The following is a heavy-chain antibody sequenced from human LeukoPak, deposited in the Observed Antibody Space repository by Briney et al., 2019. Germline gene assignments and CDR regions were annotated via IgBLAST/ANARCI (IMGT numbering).Heavy chain of an antibody. CDR1: GNYW. V-gene: IGHV3-74*01. Sequence: GGSLRLSCAASGNYWMHWVRQVPGKGLVWVSHINSDGSWTSYADSVKGRFTISKDNAKNTVYLQMNSLRAEDTAVYYCAKDQQGGWLVNSYFDYWGQGTLVTVSS. CDR3: AKDQQGGWLVNSYFDY. J-gene: IGHJ4*02. D-gene: IGHD5-12*01. CDR2: INSDGSWT.